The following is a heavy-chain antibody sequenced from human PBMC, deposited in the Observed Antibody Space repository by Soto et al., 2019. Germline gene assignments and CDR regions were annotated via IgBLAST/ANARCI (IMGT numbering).Heavy chain of an antibody. D-gene: IGHD3-3*01. V-gene: IGHV3-23*01. J-gene: IGHJ4*02. CDR2: ISGSGGST. Sequence: GGSLRLSCAASGFTFSSYAMSWVRQAPGKGLEWVSAISGSGGSTYYADSVKGRLTISRDNSKNTLYLQMNSLRAEDTAVYYCVSGLYYDFWSGYYPKFELDYWGQGTLVTVSS. CDR1: GFTFSSYA. CDR3: VSGLYYDFWSGYYPKFELDY.